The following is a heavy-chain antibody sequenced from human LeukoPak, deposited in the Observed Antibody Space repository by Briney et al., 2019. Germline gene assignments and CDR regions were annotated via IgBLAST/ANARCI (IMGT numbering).Heavy chain of an antibody. J-gene: IGHJ4*02. Sequence: GTSVKVSCKASGFTFTSSAMQWVRQARGQRLEWIGWIVVGSGNTNYAQKFQEGVTITRDMSTSTAYMELSSLRSEDTAVYYCAREGVVGATTHLVIFDYWGQGTLVTVSS. CDR2: IVVGSGNT. CDR1: GFTFTSSA. CDR3: AREGVVGATTHLVIFDY. D-gene: IGHD1-26*01. V-gene: IGHV1-58*02.